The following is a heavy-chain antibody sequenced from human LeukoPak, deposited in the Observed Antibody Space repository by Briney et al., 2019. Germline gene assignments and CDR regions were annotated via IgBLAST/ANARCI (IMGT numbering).Heavy chain of an antibody. CDR1: GGSISSYY. V-gene: IGHV4-4*07. J-gene: IGHJ6*02. CDR2: IYTSGST. Sequence: SETLSLTCTVSGGSISSYYWSWIRQPAGKGLEWIGRIYTSGSTNYNPSLKSRVTMSVDTSKNQFSLKLSSVTAADTAVYYRARSPYCSSTSCYPYYYYGMDVWGQGTTVTVSS. D-gene: IGHD2-2*01. CDR3: ARSPYCSSTSCYPYYYYGMDV.